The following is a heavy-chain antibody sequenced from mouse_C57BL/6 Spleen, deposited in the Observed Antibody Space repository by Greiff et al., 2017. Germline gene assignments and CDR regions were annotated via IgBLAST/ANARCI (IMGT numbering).Heavy chain of an antibody. CDR2: ISYSGST. V-gene: IGHV3-8*01. Sequence: EVHLVESGPGLAKPSQTLSLSCSVTGYSITSDYWNWIRQFPGNKLEYMGYISYSGSTYYNPSLKSRISINRDTSKNQFYLQLNYVTTDDTATYYCARLGDSYDFDVWGTGTTVTVSS. D-gene: IGHD1-1*02. CDR3: ARLGDSYDFDV. J-gene: IGHJ1*03. CDR1: GYSITSDY.